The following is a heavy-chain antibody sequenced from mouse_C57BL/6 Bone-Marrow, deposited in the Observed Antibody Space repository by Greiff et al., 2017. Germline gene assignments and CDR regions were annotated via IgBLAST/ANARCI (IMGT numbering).Heavy chain of an antibody. J-gene: IGHJ4*01. D-gene: IGHD2-10*01. Sequence: QVQLKQSGAELARPGASVKLSCKASGYTFTSYGISWVKQRTGQGLEWIGEIYPRSGNTYYNEKFKGKATLTADKSSSTAYMELRSLTSEDSAVYFCARSLLSGAMDYWGQGTSVTVSS. V-gene: IGHV1-81*01. CDR3: ARSLLSGAMDY. CDR2: IYPRSGNT. CDR1: GYTFTSYG.